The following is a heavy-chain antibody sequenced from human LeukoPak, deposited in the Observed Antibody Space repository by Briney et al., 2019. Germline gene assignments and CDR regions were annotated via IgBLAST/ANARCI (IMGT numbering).Heavy chain of an antibody. CDR3: ARGQFYYDSSGYHFDY. D-gene: IGHD3-22*01. CDR2: INSDGSST. Sequence: GGSLRLSCAASGFTFSSYWMHWVRQAPGKGLVWVSRINSDGSSTSYADSVKGRFTISRDNAKNALYLQMNSLRAEDTAVYYCARGQFYYDSSGYHFDYWGQGTLVTVSS. CDR1: GFTFSSYW. J-gene: IGHJ4*02. V-gene: IGHV3-74*01.